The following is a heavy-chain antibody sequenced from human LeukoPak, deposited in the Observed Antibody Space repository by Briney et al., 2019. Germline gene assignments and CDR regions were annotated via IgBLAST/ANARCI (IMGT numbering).Heavy chain of an antibody. V-gene: IGHV4-59*08. J-gene: IGHJ4*02. Sequence: SETLSLTCTVSGGSISSYYWSWIRQPPGKGLEWIGYIYYSGSTNYNPSLKSRVTISVDTSKNQFSLKLSSVTAADTAVHYCARHDVRTTVFDYWGQGTLVAVSS. D-gene: IGHD4-17*01. CDR3: ARHDVRTTVFDY. CDR1: GGSISSYY. CDR2: IYYSGST.